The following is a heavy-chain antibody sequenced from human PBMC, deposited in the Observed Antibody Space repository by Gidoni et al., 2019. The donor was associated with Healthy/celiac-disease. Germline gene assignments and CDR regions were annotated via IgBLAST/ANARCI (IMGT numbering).Heavy chain of an antibody. CDR3: TKDPHGYGDYHY. CDR2: ISGSGGST. CDR1: GFTFSSYA. V-gene: IGHV3-23*01. J-gene: IGHJ4*02. D-gene: IGHD4-17*01. Sequence: EVQLLESGGGLVQPGGSLRLSCAASGFTFSSYARSWVRQAPGKGLEWVSAISGSGGSTYYADSVKGRFTISRDNSKNTLYLQMNSLRAEDTDVYYCTKDPHGYGDYHYWGQGTLVTGSS.